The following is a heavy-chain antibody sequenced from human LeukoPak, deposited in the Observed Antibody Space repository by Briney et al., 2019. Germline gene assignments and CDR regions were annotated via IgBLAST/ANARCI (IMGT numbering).Heavy chain of an antibody. Sequence: GASVKVSCKASGYTFPSYFMRWVRQAPGQGLEWMGIINPTGGSTTYAQKFQGRVTMTRDTSTSTVYMELSSLRSDDTAVYYCARTAARRFDYWGPGTLVTASS. D-gene: IGHD6-6*01. V-gene: IGHV1-46*01. CDR1: GYTFPSYF. J-gene: IGHJ4*01. CDR3: ARTAARRFDY. CDR2: INPTGGST.